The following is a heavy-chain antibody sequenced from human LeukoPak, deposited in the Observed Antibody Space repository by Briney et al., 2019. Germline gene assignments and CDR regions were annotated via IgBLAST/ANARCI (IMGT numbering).Heavy chain of an antibody. CDR1: GFTVSSNY. Sequence: PGGSLRLSCAASGFTVSSNYMSWVRQAPGKGLEWVSVIYSGGSTYYADSVKGRFTISRDNSKNTLYLQMNSLRAEDTAVYYCARDSLSSSSWGYYYYGMDVWGQGTTVTVSS. CDR3: ARDSLSSSSWGYYYYGMDV. CDR2: IYSGGST. J-gene: IGHJ6*02. D-gene: IGHD6-13*01. V-gene: IGHV3-66*01.